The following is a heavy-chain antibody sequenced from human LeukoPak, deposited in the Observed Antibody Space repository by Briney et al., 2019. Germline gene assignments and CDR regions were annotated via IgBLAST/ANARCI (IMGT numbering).Heavy chain of an antibody. J-gene: IGHJ5*02. CDR3: ARLRGRSGSYSGEP. D-gene: IGHD3-10*01. V-gene: IGHV4-59*01. CDR2: IYYSGST. Sequence: SETLSLTCSVSGGSISGYYWNWIRQPPGKGLEWIGYIYYSGSTNYNPSLKSRVSISGDMSKNQISLKVESVTAADTAVYYCARLRGRSGSYSGEPWGQGTLVTVSS. CDR1: GGSISGYY.